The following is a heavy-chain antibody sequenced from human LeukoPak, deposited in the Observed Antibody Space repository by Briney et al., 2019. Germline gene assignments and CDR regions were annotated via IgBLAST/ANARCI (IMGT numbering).Heavy chain of an antibody. D-gene: IGHD3-9*01. CDR3: ARTYYDILTGYNPYFDY. Sequence: GGSLRLSCAASGFTFNTYTMNWVRQAPGKGLEWVSSITASSTAIYSADSVKGRFTISRDNSKNFLYLQMNSLRAEDTAVYYCARTYYDILTGYNPYFDYWGQGILVTVSS. J-gene: IGHJ4*02. V-gene: IGHV3-21*01. CDR1: GFTFNTYT. CDR2: ITASSTAI.